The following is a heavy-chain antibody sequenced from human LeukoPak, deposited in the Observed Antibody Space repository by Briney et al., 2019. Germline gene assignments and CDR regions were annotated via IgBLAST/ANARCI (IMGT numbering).Heavy chain of an antibody. CDR1: GFSFISYG. J-gene: IGHJ4*02. Sequence: PGGSLRLSCAASGFSFISYGVHWVRQAPGKGLEWVGVISDDGRNKKYADSVKGRFTISRDNSKDTLYLQMNSLRDEDTAVYYCAIRPSDYGDYVTYFDYWGQGTLVSVSS. CDR2: ISDDGRNK. CDR3: AIRPSDYGDYVTYFDY. D-gene: IGHD4-17*01. V-gene: IGHV3-30*03.